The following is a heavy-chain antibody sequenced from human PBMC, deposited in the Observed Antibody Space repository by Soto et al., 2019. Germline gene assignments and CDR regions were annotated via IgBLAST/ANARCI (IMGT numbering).Heavy chain of an antibody. CDR1: GGTFSTYN. V-gene: IGHV1-69*02. CDR2: IIPMIGIE. Sequence: SVKVSCKASGGTFSTYNINWVRQAPGQGLEWMGRIIPMIGIENYAQKFQGRVTITADKSTSTAYMELSSLRSEDTAVYYCARGTPSQAFDIWGQGTMVTVSS. CDR3: ARGTPSQAFDI. J-gene: IGHJ3*02.